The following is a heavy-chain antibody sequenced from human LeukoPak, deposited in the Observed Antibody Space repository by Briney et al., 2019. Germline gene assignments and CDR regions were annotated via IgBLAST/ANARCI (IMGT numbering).Heavy chain of an antibody. V-gene: IGHV5-51*01. CDR2: IYPGDSDT. J-gene: IGHJ3*02. CDR1: GDSFTTYW. CDR3: ARGMWELLSPLAFDI. D-gene: IGHD1-26*01. Sequence: GESLKISCQGSGDSFTTYWIGWVRQMPGKGLGWLGIIYPGDSDTRYSPSFQGQVTISADKSISTAYLQWSSLKASDTAMYYCARGMWELLSPLAFDIWGQGTMVTVSS.